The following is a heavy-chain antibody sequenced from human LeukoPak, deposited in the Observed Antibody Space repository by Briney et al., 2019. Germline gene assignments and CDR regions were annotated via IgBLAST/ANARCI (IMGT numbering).Heavy chain of an antibody. J-gene: IGHJ4*02. CDR2: ISSSGSTI. Sequence: GGSLRLSCAASGFTFSSYEMNWVRQAPGKGLEWVSYISSSGSTIYYADSVKGRFTISRDNAKNSLYLQMNSLRAEDTAVYYCARAANYYDSSGQMEYWGQGTLVTVSS. D-gene: IGHD3-22*01. CDR1: GFTFSSYE. CDR3: ARAANYYDSSGQMEY. V-gene: IGHV3-48*03.